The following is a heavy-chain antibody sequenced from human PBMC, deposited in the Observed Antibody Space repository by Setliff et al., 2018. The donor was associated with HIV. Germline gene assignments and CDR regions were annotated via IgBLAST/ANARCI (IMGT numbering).Heavy chain of an antibody. CDR2: IGSSNHGI. D-gene: IGHD3-10*01. CDR1: GFNFKTYG. J-gene: IGHJ3*01. Sequence: TGGSLRLSCAASGFNFKTYGMTWVRQAPGKGLDWVAHIGSSNHGIHYTASVKGRFTISRDYAKNSVYLQMNSLRVEDSAVYYCAREVLRGGDDAFGLWGRGTVVTVSS. CDR3: AREVLRGGDDAFGL. V-gene: IGHV3-48*04.